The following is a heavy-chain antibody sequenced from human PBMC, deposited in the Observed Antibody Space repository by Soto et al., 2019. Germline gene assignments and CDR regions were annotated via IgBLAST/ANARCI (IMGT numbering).Heavy chain of an antibody. CDR2: IYYSGST. CDR3: ARHGGSDYDILTGYYHPDYYYMDV. D-gene: IGHD3-9*01. Sequence: SETLSLTCTVSGGSISSYYWSWIRQPPGKGLEWIGYIYYSGSTNYNPSLKSRVTISVDTSKNHFSLKLSSVTAADTAVYYCARHGGSDYDILTGYYHPDYYYMDVWGKGTTVTVSS. V-gene: IGHV4-59*08. CDR1: GGSISSYY. J-gene: IGHJ6*03.